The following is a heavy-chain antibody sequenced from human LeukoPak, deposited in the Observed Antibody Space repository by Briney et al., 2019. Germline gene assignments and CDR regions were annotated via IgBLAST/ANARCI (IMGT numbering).Heavy chain of an antibody. CDR1: GGSISSSSYY. J-gene: IGHJ4*02. CDR2: IYYSGST. Sequence: PSETLSLTCTVSGGSISSSSYYWGWIRQPPGKGLEWIGSIYYSGSTYYNPSLKSRVTISVDTSKNQFSLKLSSVTAADTAVYYCARGLRGSKGSLDYWGQGTLVTVSS. D-gene: IGHD1-26*01. CDR3: ARGLRGSKGSLDY. V-gene: IGHV4-39*07.